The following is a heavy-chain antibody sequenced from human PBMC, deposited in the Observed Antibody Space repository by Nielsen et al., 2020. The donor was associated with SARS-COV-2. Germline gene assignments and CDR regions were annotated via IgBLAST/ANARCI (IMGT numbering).Heavy chain of an antibody. Sequence: WIRQPPGKGLEWVAVISYDGSNKYYADSVKGRFTISRDNSKNTLYLQMNSLRAEDTAVYYCAKALRGDYYFDYWGQGTLVTVSS. CDR2: ISYDGSNK. J-gene: IGHJ4*02. D-gene: IGHD3-16*01. V-gene: IGHV3-30*04. CDR3: AKALRGDYYFDY.